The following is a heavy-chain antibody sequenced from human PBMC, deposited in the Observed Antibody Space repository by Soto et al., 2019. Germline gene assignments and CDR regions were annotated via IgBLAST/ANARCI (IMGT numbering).Heavy chain of an antibody. CDR3: ARGVSAGVDY. D-gene: IGHD1-26*01. Sequence: ASVKVSCKASGYSFTSLDINWVRQTAGQGLEWMGWMEPSTGRTGYAQKFQGRVTMTRDTSINTAYMELTTLTSDDAAFYYCARGVSAGVDYWGQGTLVTVSS. CDR1: GYSFTSLD. V-gene: IGHV1-8*01. J-gene: IGHJ4*02. CDR2: MEPSTGRT.